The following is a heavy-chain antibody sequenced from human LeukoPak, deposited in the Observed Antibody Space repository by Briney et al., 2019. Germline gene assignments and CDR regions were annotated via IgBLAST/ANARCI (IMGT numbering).Heavy chain of an antibody. J-gene: IGHJ4*02. D-gene: IGHD6-13*01. CDR1: GFTFSTYW. Sequence: GGSLRLSCAASGFTFSTYWMSWVRQAPGKGLEWVANIKQDGSEKYYVDSVKGRFTISRDSAKNSLYLQMSSLRAEDTAMYYCARDSAGNDYWGQGTLVTVSS. CDR2: IKQDGSEK. V-gene: IGHV3-7*01. CDR3: ARDSAGNDY.